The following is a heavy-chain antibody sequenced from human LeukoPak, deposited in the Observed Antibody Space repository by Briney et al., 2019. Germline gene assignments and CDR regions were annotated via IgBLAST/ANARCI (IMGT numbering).Heavy chain of an antibody. Sequence: PGGSLRLSCAASGFTFSSYGMHWVRQAPGKGVERGAVIWYDGSNKYYADSVKGGFTISRDNSKNTLYLQMNSLRAEDTAVYYCARDKGAVAGTRYYYGMDVWGQGTTVTVSS. J-gene: IGHJ6*02. CDR1: GFTFSSYG. CDR2: IWYDGSNK. V-gene: IGHV3-33*01. CDR3: ARDKGAVAGTRYYYGMDV. D-gene: IGHD6-19*01.